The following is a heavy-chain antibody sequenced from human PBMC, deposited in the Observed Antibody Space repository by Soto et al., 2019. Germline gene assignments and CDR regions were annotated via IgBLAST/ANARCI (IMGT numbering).Heavy chain of an antibody. D-gene: IGHD2-8*01. V-gene: IGHV3-23*01. CDR1: RFTFSSYA. CDR3: ARRTRGYCTNGVCRNWYFDL. J-gene: IGHJ2*01. CDR2: ISVSGGST. Sequence: EVQLLESGGGLVQPGGSLRLSCAASRFTFSSYAMCWVRQAPGKGLEWVSSISVSGGSTYYADSVKGRFTISRDNAKNSLYLQMNSLRAEDTAVYYCARRTRGYCTNGVCRNWYFDLWGRGTLVTVSS.